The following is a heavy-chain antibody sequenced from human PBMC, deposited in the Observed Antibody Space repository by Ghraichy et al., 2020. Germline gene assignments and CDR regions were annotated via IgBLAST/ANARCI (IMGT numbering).Heavy chain of an antibody. J-gene: IGHJ4*02. CDR3: AKDDLTVVVASTPYYFDY. CDR1: GFTISSYD. D-gene: IGHD2-15*01. V-gene: IGHV3-23*01. CDR2: ISGSGGST. Sequence: GGSLRLSCAASGFTISSYDMSWVRQAPGKGLEWDSAISGSGGSTYYADSVKGRFTISRDNSKNTLYLQMNSLRAEDTAVYYCAKDDLTVVVASTPYYFDYWGQGTLVTVSS.